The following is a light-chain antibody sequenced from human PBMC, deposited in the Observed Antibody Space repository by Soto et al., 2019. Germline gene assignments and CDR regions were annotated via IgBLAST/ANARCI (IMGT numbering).Light chain of an antibody. J-gene: IGKJ1*01. Sequence: EIVLTQSPATLSLSPGERATLSCRASQSVSSSLAWYQQQPGQAPRLLIYDAYNRATGIPARFSGSGPEPDFTLTISRLEPEDCAVYYCQPRSNWPSNTFGQWTKGQIK. CDR3: QPRSNWPSNT. V-gene: IGKV3-11*01. CDR2: DAY. CDR1: QSVSSS.